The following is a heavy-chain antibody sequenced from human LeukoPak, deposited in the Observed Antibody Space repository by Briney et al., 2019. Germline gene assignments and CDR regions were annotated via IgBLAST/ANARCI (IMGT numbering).Heavy chain of an antibody. Sequence: ASVKVSCKASGYTFTGYYMHWVRQAPGQGLEWMGWINPNSGGTNYAQKFQGRVTITRNTSISTAYMELSSLRSEDTAVYYCARRGLGELEPSGYYYYYMDVWGKGTTVTVSS. D-gene: IGHD1-1*01. CDR3: ARRGLGELEPSGYYYYYMDV. V-gene: IGHV1-2*02. CDR2: INPNSGGT. J-gene: IGHJ6*03. CDR1: GYTFTGYY.